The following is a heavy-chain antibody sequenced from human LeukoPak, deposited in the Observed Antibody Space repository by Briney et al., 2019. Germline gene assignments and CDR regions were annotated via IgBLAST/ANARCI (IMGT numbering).Heavy chain of an antibody. V-gene: IGHV4-34*01. CDR3: ARHWSSSSLGPGPNWFDP. J-gene: IGHJ5*02. CDR1: GGSFSGYY. CDR2: INHSGST. D-gene: IGHD6-6*01. Sequence: PSETLSLTCAVYGGSFSGYYWSWIRQPPGKGLEWIGEINHSGSTNYNPSLKSRVTISVDTSKNQFSLKLSSVTAADTAVYYCARHWSSSSLGPGPNWFDPWGQGTLVTVSS.